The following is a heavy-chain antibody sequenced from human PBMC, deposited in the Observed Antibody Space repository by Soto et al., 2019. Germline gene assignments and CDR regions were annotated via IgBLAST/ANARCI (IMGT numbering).Heavy chain of an antibody. J-gene: IGHJ6*02. V-gene: IGHV1-18*01. D-gene: IGHD3-9*01. Sequence: ASVKVSCKASGYTFTSYGISWVRQAPGQGLEWMGWISAYNGNTNYAQKLQGRVTMTTDTSTSTAYMELRSLRSDDTAVYYCAIPHYDILTGRDIYYGMDGWGQGTTVTVSS. CDR3: AIPHYDILTGRDIYYGMDG. CDR2: ISAYNGNT. CDR1: GYTFTSYG.